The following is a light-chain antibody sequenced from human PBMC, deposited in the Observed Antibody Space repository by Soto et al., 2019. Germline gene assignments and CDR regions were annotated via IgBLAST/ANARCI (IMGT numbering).Light chain of an antibody. V-gene: IGKV3-20*01. CDR3: QQYDNSPIT. J-gene: IGKJ5*01. CDR1: QSISSSF. Sequence: EIVLTQSPGILSLSPGERASLSRVASQSISSSFLAWYQQKPGQAPRLLIYGAYSRATGITDRFSGTGSETDFTLTISRLEPEDFAVYYCQQYDNSPITFGPGTRLDIK. CDR2: GAY.